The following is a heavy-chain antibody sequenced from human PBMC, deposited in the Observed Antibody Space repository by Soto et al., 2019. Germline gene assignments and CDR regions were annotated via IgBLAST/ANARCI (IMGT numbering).Heavy chain of an antibody. Sequence: GGSLRLSCAASGFTFSSYGMHWVRQAPGKGLEWVTVIWYDGSNKYYADSVKGRFTISRDNSKNTLYLQMNSLRAEDTAVYYCARGGEMATIDAPAELNWFDPWGQGTLVTVSS. CDR1: GFTFSSYG. CDR2: IWYDGSNK. D-gene: IGHD5-12*01. J-gene: IGHJ5*02. CDR3: ARGGEMATIDAPAELNWFDP. V-gene: IGHV3-33*01.